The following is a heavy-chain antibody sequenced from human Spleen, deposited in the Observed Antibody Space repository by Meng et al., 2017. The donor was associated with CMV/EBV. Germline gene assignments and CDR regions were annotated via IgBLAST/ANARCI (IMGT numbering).Heavy chain of an antibody. Sequence: SGFSFSYAGMHWVRQAPGKGLEWVAVISKDGSTKLYVDSVKGRFTISRDNSKNTLFLQMNSLRPGDTSLYYCARGGSGTFSSQTLNYWGQGTLVTVSS. V-gene: IGHV3-30*03. CDR1: GFSFSYAG. J-gene: IGHJ4*02. D-gene: IGHD1-26*01. CDR3: ARGGSGTFSSQTLNY. CDR2: ISKDGSTK.